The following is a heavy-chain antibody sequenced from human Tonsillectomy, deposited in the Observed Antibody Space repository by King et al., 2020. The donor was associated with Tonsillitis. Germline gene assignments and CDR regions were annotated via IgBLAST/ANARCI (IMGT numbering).Heavy chain of an antibody. CDR3: ARLGSDTAMDYYFDY. CDR2: IYPGDSDT. V-gene: IGHV5-51*01. J-gene: IGHJ4*02. D-gene: IGHD5-18*01. Sequence: VQLVESGAEVKKPGESLKISCTGSGYSFTYCWIGWVRQMPGKGLEWMGIIYPGDSDTRYSPSFQGQVTISADKSISTAYLQWSSLKASDTAMYYCARLGSDTAMDYYFDYWGQGTLVTVS. CDR1: GYSFTYCW.